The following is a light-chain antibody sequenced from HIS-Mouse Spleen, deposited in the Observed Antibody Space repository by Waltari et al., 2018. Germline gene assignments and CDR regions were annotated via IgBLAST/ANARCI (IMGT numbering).Light chain of an antibody. J-gene: IGLJ1*01. CDR2: EVS. CDR1: SSDVGGYNY. V-gene: IGLV2-11*01. Sequence: QSALTQPRSVSGSPGQSVTISCTGTSSDVGGYNYVSWYQQHPGKAPKLMIYEVSKRPSGVPDRFSGSKSGNTASLTISGLQAEDEADYYCCSYAGSYPYVFGTGTKVTVL. CDR3: CSYAGSYPYV.